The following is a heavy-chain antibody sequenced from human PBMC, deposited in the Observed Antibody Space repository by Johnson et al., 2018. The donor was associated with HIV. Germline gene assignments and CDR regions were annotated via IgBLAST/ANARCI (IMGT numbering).Heavy chain of an antibody. CDR2: IYSGGSP. D-gene: IGHD3-22*01. CDR1: GFTVSSNY. J-gene: IGHJ3*02. Sequence: VQLVESGGGLVQPGGSLRLSCAASGFTVSSNYMSWVRQAPGKGLEWGPVIYSGGSPYYADSVTGRFPISRDNAKNTLFLHMNSRGADDTAVYYCAKCRDYDSGGCSEAFEIWGQGTKVTVSS. CDR3: AKCRDYDSGGCSEAFEI. V-gene: IGHV3-66*02.